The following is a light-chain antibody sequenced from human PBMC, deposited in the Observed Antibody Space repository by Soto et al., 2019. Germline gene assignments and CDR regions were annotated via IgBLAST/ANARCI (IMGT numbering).Light chain of an antibody. CDR2: EAS. V-gene: IGKV1-5*03. J-gene: IGKJ1*01. Sequence: DIQMTQSPSTLSASVGDRVTITCRASQSISSWLAWYQQQPGKAPTLLLYEASSLESGVPSRFSGSGSGTEFTLTISSLHPDDFASYYCQQYNSPWTFGHGTKVEIK. CDR3: QQYNSPWT. CDR1: QSISSW.